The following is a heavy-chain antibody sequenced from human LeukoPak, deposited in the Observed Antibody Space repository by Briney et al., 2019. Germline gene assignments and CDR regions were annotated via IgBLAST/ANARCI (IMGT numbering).Heavy chain of an antibody. Sequence: PSETLSLTCAVSGGSISSGGYSWSWIRQPPGKGLEWIGYIYYSGSTYCNPSLKSRVTISVDTSKNQFSLKLSSVTAADTAVYYCARRGWLYYFDYWGQGTLVTVSS. J-gene: IGHJ4*02. CDR2: IYYSGST. D-gene: IGHD5-24*01. V-gene: IGHV4-30-4*07. CDR3: ARRGWLYYFDY. CDR1: GGSISSGGYS.